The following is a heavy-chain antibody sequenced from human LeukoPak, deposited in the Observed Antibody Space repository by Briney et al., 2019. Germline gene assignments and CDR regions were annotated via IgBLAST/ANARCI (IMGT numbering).Heavy chain of an antibody. V-gene: IGHV1-18*01. J-gene: IGHJ5*02. CDR3: ARHPFLDP. CDR1: GYTFTSYG. Sequence: ASVKVSCKSSGYTFTSYGLSWVRQAPGQGLEWMGWISAYSGNTNYAQKLQGRVTMTTDTSTSTAYMELRSLRSEDTAVYYCARHPFLDPWGQGTLVTVSS. CDR2: ISAYSGNT.